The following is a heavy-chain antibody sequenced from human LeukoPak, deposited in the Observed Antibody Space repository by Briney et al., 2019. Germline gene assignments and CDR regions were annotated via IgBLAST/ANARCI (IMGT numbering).Heavy chain of an antibody. CDR3: ARGDSYDSSGYYYGLDY. V-gene: IGHV4-59*01. J-gene: IGHJ4*02. D-gene: IGHD3-22*01. Sequence: SETLSLTCAVSGGSISSYYWSWIRQPPGKGLEWIGYISYSGSTSYNPSLKSRVTISVDMSKNQLSLELSSVTAADTAVYYCARGDSYDSSGYYYGLDYWGQGTLATVSS. CDR2: ISYSGST. CDR1: GGSISSYY.